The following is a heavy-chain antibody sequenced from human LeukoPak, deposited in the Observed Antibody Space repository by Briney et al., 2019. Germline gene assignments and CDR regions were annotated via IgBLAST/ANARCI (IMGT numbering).Heavy chain of an antibody. V-gene: IGHV1-69*13. D-gene: IGHD2-2*01. CDR2: IIPIFGTA. Sequence: SVNVSCKASGGTFSSYAISWVRQAPGQGLEWMGGIIPIFGTANYAQKFQGRVTITADESTSTAYMELSSLRSEDTAVYYCARDWRYCSSTSCLTNMDVWGKGTTVTVSS. CDR1: GGTFSSYA. J-gene: IGHJ6*03. CDR3: ARDWRYCSSTSCLTNMDV.